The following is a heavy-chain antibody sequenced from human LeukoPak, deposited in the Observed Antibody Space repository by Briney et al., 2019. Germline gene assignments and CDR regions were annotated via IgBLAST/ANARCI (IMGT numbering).Heavy chain of an antibody. Sequence: GGSLTLSCAASGFTFSNAWLSWVRQAPGKGLEWVGRIKSNTDGGTTDYAAPLKGRFTISREDSKNTLYLQMDRLKAEDAALYYCSTGVRLIGVFDIWGQGTIVTVSS. J-gene: IGHJ3*02. CDR1: GFTFSNAW. CDR2: IKSNTDGGTT. V-gene: IGHV3-15*01. D-gene: IGHD3-16*01. CDR3: STGVRLIGVFDI.